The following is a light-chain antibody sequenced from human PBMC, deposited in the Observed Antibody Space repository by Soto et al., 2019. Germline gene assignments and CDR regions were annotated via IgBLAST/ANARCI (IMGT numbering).Light chain of an antibody. CDR3: QQYDNSPRT. Sequence: EIVLTQSPGTLSLSPGERATLSCRASQSVNSNYLAWYQQKPGQGPRLLMYGASSRATGIPDRFSGRGSGTDFTLIISRLETEDFAVDYCQQYDNSPRTLGQGNKVELQ. J-gene: IGKJ1*01. V-gene: IGKV3-20*01. CDR2: GAS. CDR1: QSVNSNY.